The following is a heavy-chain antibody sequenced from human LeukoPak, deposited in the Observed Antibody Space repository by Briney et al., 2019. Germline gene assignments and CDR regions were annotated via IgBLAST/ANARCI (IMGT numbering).Heavy chain of an antibody. CDR1: GYTFTSYY. CDR2: IIPIFGTA. J-gene: IGHJ6*03. V-gene: IGHV1-69*05. CDR3: ASTMVRGVIKAGYYYYMDV. D-gene: IGHD3-10*01. Sequence: SVKVSCKASGYTFTSYYMHWVRQAPGQGLEWMGRIIPIFGTANYAQKFQGRVTITTDESTSTAYMELSSLRSEDTAVYYCASTMVRGVIKAGYYYYMDVWGKGTTVTVSS.